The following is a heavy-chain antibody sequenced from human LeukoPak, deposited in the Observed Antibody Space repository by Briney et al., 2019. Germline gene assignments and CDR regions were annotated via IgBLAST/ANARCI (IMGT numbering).Heavy chain of an antibody. CDR1: GFTFSSHA. D-gene: IGHD2-8*01. CDR3: AKEVGWDNRVALDY. Sequence: GGSLRLSCAASGFTFSSHAMSWVRQAPGKGLEWVSAISGSGGRTYDAESVKGRFTISRDNSKKTLYLQMNSLRAEDTSVYYCAKEVGWDNRVALDYWGQGTVDSVS. J-gene: IGHJ4*02. CDR2: ISGSGGRT. V-gene: IGHV3-23*01.